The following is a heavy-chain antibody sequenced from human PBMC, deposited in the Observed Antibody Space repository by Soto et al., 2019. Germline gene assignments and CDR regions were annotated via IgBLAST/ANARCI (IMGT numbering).Heavy chain of an antibody. V-gene: IGHV3-23*01. CDR3: AKDRYYYGSGSIPGLSDY. CDR2: ISGSGGST. D-gene: IGHD3-10*01. J-gene: IGHJ4*02. Sequence: FLRLSCAASGFTFSSYAMSWVRQAPGKGLEWVSAISGSGGSTYYADSVKGRFTISRDNSKNTLYLQMNSLRAEDTAVYYCAKDRYYYGSGSIPGLSDYWGQGTLVTVSS. CDR1: GFTFSSYA.